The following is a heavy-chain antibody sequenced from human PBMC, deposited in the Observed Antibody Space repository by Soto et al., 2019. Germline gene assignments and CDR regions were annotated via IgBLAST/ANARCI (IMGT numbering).Heavy chain of an antibody. J-gene: IGHJ4*02. CDR1: GFIFKMYW. CDR3: TRGPRPISTGTGAY. Sequence: GGSLRLSCAASGFIFKMYWMHWVRQSPGKGLVWISRIYNDGTYSDYADSVRGRSTISRDNVNDTLYLQMNNLRAEDSGLYYCTRGPRPISTGTGAYWGQGTQGAVAS. CDR2: IYNDGTYS. V-gene: IGHV3-74*01. D-gene: IGHD3-10*01.